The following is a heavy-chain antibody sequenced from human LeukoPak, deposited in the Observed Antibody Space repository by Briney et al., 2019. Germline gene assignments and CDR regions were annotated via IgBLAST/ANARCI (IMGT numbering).Heavy chain of an antibody. CDR2: IYPGDSDT. J-gene: IGHJ4*02. CDR1: GYTFTDYW. CDR3: ARHAAYSSGWSFDC. D-gene: IGHD6-19*01. Sequence: GESLKISCKGSGYTFTDYWIGWVRQMPGKGLEWMGIIYPGDSDTTCSPSFQGQVSISADKSINTAYLQWSRLKASDTAIYYCARHAAYSSGWSFDCWGQGTLVTVSS. V-gene: IGHV5-51*01.